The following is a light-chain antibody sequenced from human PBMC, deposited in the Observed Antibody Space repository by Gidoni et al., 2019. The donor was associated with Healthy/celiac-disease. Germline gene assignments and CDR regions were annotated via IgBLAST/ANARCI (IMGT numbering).Light chain of an antibody. CDR3: QQYNNWPFT. Sequence: IVMTQFPATLSVSPGERAPLSCRARQSVSSNLAWYQQKPGQAPRLLIYGASPRATGIPARFSGSGSGTEFTLTISSLQSEDFAVYYCQQYNNWPFTFGQGTRLEIK. CDR1: QSVSSN. CDR2: GAS. V-gene: IGKV3-15*01. J-gene: IGKJ5*01.